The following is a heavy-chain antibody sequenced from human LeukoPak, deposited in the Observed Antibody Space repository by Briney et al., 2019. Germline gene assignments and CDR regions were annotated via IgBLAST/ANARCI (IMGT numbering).Heavy chain of an antibody. CDR2: TYYRSKWYN. CDR3: ARDSYYSVSTQDWYFDL. D-gene: IGHD1-26*01. V-gene: IGHV6-1*01. CDR1: GDSVSSNSAA. J-gene: IGHJ2*01. Sequence: SQTLSLTCAISGDSVSSNSAAWNWIRQSPSRGLEWLVRTYYRSKWYNDYAVSVKSRITINPDTSKNQFSLQLNSVTPEDTAVYYCARDSYYSVSTQDWYFDLWGRGTLVTVSS.